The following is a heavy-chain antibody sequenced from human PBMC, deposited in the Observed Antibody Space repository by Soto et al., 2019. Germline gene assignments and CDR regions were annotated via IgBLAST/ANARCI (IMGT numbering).Heavy chain of an antibody. CDR1: GFTFSSYA. J-gene: IGHJ1*01. D-gene: IGHD6-19*01. CDR3: AKGVPGIAVAGTGYFQH. V-gene: IGHV3-23*01. Sequence: AGGSLRVSCAAAGFTFSSYARSWVRQAPGKGLEWVSGISGSGDSTYYADSVKGRFTISRDNSKNTLYLQMNSLRAEDTAVYYCAKGVPGIAVAGTGYFQHWGQGTLVTVSS. CDR2: ISGSGDST.